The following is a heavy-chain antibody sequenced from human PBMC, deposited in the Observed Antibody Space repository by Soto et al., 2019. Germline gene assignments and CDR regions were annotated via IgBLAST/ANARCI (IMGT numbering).Heavy chain of an antibody. CDR3: ARRRHSGSSTYYYGMDV. CDR1: GYTFTSYD. CDR2: MNPNSGNT. Sequence: ASVKVSCKASGYTFTSYDINWVRQATGQGLEWMGWMNPNSGNTGYAQKFQGRVTMTRNTSISTAYMELSSLRSEDTAVYYCARRRHSGSSTYYYGMDVWGQGTTVTVSS. J-gene: IGHJ6*02. V-gene: IGHV1-8*01. D-gene: IGHD1-26*01.